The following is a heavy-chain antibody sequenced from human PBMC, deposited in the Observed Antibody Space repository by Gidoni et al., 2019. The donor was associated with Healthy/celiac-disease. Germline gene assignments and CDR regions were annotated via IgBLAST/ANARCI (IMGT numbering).Heavy chain of an antibody. CDR1: GGSISSSSYY. Sequence: QLQLQESGPGLVKPSETLSLTCTVSGGSISSSSYYWGWIRQPPGKGLEWIGSIYYSGSTYYNPSLKSRVTISVDTSKNQFSLKLSSVTAADTAVYYCARPLLLWRASYGMDVWGQGTTVTVSS. J-gene: IGHJ6*02. CDR2: IYYSGST. V-gene: IGHV4-39*01. CDR3: ARPLLLWRASYGMDV. D-gene: IGHD3-10*01.